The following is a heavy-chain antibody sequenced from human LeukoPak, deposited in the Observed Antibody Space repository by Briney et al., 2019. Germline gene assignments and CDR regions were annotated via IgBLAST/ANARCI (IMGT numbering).Heavy chain of an antibody. Sequence: GGSLRLSCAASGFTFSSYTMNWVRQAPGKGLEWVSSIDSTSGYIYYADSVKGRFTISGDNSKNTLYLQMNSLRAEDTAVYYCARDTGYNTFDYWGQGTLVTVSS. J-gene: IGHJ4*02. CDR1: GFTFSSYT. D-gene: IGHD5-24*01. CDR3: ARDTGYNTFDY. CDR2: IDSTSGYI. V-gene: IGHV3-21*04.